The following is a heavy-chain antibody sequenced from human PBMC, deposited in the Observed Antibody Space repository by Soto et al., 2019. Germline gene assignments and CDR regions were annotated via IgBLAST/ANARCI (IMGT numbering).Heavy chain of an antibody. Sequence: SETLSLTCAVYGGSLSGNYWSWIRQPPGKGLEWIGEINHGGSTNYNPSLKSRVTISVDTSKNQVSLKLRSVTAADTAVFYCARAPNNHDILTGYWRVMDVWGQATTVTVSS. CDR2: INHGGST. CDR3: ARAPNNHDILTGYWRVMDV. CDR1: GGSLSGNY. D-gene: IGHD3-9*01. J-gene: IGHJ6*02. V-gene: IGHV4-34*01.